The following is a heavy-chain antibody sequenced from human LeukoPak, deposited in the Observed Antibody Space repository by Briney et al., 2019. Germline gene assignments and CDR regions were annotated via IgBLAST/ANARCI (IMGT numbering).Heavy chain of an antibody. V-gene: IGHV4-4*07. CDR3: ARDSPIVGAARSFDI. D-gene: IGHD1-26*01. CDR2: IYTSGST. Sequence: SETLSLTCTVSGGSISSYYWSWIRQPAGKGLEWIGRIYTSGSTNYNPSLKSRVTMSVDTSKNQFSLKLSSVTAADTAVYYCARDSPIVGAARSFDIWGQGTMVTVSS. CDR1: GGSISSYY. J-gene: IGHJ3*02.